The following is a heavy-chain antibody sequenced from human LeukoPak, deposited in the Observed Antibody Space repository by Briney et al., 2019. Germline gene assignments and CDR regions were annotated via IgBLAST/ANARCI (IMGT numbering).Heavy chain of an antibody. J-gene: IGHJ6*03. Sequence: ASETLSLTCTFSGGSISGYYWSWIRQPPGKGLEYIGYIYSGGSTNYNPSLKSRVTISGDTSNNQLSLKLSSVTAADTAVYYCARDSRYSDTSGYYYSRYYMDVWGKGTTVTVSS. CDR3: ARDSRYSDTSGYYYSRYYMDV. CDR2: IYSGGST. D-gene: IGHD3-22*01. CDR1: GGSISGYY. V-gene: IGHV4-59*01.